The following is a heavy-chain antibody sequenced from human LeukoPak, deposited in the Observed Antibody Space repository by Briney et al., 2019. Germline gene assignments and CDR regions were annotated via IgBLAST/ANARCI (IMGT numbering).Heavy chain of an antibody. Sequence: PGGSLRLSCTVSGFPFDVAAMTLVRQRPGAGLEWVAAIGGDGIARYTDSVAGRFTISKDIARHILYLQMNSLRIDDTAIYYCAKDLFRWTFDHWGPGTLVTVSP. CDR1: GFPFDVAA. CDR2: IGGDGIA. V-gene: IGHV3-23*01. D-gene: IGHD3/OR15-3a*01. CDR3: AKDLFRWTFDH. J-gene: IGHJ4*02.